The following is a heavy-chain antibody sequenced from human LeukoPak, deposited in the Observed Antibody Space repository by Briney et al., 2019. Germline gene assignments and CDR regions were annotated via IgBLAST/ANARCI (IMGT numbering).Heavy chain of an antibody. V-gene: IGHV3-23*01. CDR2: ISGSGGST. D-gene: IGHD2-21*02. Sequence: PGGSLRLSCAASGFTFSSYAMSWVRQAPGKGLEWVSTISGSGGSTYYADSVKGRFTISRDNSKNTLYLQMNSLRAEDTAVYYCAKDQGVVVTAIPHYWGQGTLVTVSS. J-gene: IGHJ4*02. CDR1: GFTFSSYA. CDR3: AKDQGVVVTAIPHY.